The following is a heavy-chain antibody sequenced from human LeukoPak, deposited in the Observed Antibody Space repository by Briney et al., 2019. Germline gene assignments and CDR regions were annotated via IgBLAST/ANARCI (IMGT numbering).Heavy chain of an antibody. CDR2: MSVNSGLI. J-gene: IGHJ4*02. V-gene: IGHV3-21*01. D-gene: IGHD3-16*01. Sequence: GGSLRLSCAASGFTFSRYSMNWVRQASGKGLEWVSSMSVNSGLIYYADSVKGRFTVSRDNARNSLYLQMHSLRAEDTAVYYCARGDAFSGDHWGQGTLVTVSS. CDR3: ARGDAFSGDH. CDR1: GFTFSRYS.